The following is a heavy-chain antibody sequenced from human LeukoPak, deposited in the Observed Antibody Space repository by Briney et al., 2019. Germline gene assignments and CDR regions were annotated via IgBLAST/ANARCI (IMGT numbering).Heavy chain of an antibody. Sequence: GGSLRLSCAASGFTFSSYGMHWVRQAPGKGLEWVAFIRYDGSNKYYADSVKGRFTISRDNSKNTLYLQMNSLRAEDTAVYYCARENPIYYYDSSGYLYYFDYWGQGTLVTVSS. J-gene: IGHJ4*02. CDR2: IRYDGSNK. CDR1: GFTFSSYG. CDR3: ARENPIYYYDSSGYLYYFDY. D-gene: IGHD3-22*01. V-gene: IGHV3-30*02.